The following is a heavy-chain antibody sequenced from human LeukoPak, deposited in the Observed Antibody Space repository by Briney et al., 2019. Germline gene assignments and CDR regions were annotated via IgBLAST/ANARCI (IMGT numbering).Heavy chain of an antibody. Sequence: ASVKVSCKASGYTFIDYYMHWVRQAPGHRLEWMGRVNPRGEIIIYSQKFQGRVSMTRDTSTSTVYMALSSLRSEDTAVYFCARGGNPYYFDYWGQGTLVTVSS. CDR2: VNPRGEII. V-gene: IGHV1-46*01. CDR1: GYTFIDYY. J-gene: IGHJ4*02. CDR3: ARGGNPYYFDY.